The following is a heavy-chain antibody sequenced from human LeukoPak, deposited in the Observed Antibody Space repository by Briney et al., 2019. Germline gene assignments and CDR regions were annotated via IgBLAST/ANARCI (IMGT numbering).Heavy chain of an antibody. CDR1: GFSFSSYW. Sequence: GGSLRLSCAASGFSFSSYWMSWVRQAPGKGLEWVASINQDGSEKYYLDSVKGRFTISRDNAKNSLYLQMNSLRAEDTAVYYCAELGITMIGGVWGKGTTVTISS. CDR2: INQDGSEK. CDR3: AELGITMIGGV. D-gene: IGHD3-10*02. V-gene: IGHV3-7*01. J-gene: IGHJ6*04.